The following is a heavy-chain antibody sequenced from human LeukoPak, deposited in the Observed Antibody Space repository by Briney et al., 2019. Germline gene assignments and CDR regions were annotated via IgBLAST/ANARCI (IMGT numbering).Heavy chain of an antibody. CDR1: PDSTTSNL. D-gene: IGHD1-14*01. CDR3: AREIVGGFNPGAY. Sequence: ASETLSLTCTVSPDSTTSNLWSWVRQPPGKGLEWIGEIHRSGSTNYNPSLQSRVTISIDRSKNQIALELSSVTAADTAVYYCAREIVGGFNPGAYWGQGTPVTVSS. V-gene: IGHV4-4*02. J-gene: IGHJ4*02. CDR2: IHRSGST.